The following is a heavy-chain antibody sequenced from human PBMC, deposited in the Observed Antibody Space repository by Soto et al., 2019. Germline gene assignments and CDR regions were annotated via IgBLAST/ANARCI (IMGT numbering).Heavy chain of an antibody. D-gene: IGHD3-16*02. CDR2: ISGGGGTA. V-gene: IGHV3-23*01. Sequence: GGSLRLSCAASGFTFVNYAMTWVRQAPGKGLEWVSAISGGGGTAYYADSVKGRFTISRDNSKNTLSLQMNSLRAEDTAVYYCAKVGYDYIWGSSRGPDPSHTWRDGTLVTV. J-gene: IGHJ3*02. CDR1: GFTFVNYA. CDR3: AKVGYDYIWGSSRGPDPSHT.